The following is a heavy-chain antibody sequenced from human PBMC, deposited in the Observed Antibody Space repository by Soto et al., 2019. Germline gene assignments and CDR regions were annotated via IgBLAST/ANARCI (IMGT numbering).Heavy chain of an antibody. D-gene: IGHD1-7*01. CDR2: IYYSGST. CDR3: ARTPNRITGTTFSSDNFDY. V-gene: IGHV4-39*01. J-gene: IGHJ4*02. CDR1: GGSISSSSYY. Sequence: SETLSLTCTVSGGSISSSSYYWGWIRQPPGKGLEWIGSIYYSGSTYYNPSLKSRVTISVDTSKNQFSLKLSSVTAADTAVYYCARTPNRITGTTFSSDNFDYWGQGTLVTVSS.